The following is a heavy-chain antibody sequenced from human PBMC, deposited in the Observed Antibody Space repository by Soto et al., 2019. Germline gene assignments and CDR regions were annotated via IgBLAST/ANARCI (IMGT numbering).Heavy chain of an antibody. CDR3: ARDLAVGLVDY. CDR2: ISAYNGNT. CDR1: GYTFTSYG. V-gene: IGHV1-18*01. D-gene: IGHD6-19*01. J-gene: IGHJ4*02. Sequence: ASLKVSCKASGYTFTSYGISWVRQAPGQGLEWMGWISAYNGNTKYAQKLQGRVTMTTDTSTSTAYMELRSLRSDDTAVYYCARDLAVGLVDYWGQGSLVTVSS.